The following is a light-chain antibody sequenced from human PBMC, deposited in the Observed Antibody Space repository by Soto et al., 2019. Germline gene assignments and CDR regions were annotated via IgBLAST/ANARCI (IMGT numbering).Light chain of an antibody. V-gene: IGLV2-14*01. CDR2: EVN. J-gene: IGLJ3*02. Sequence: QSALTQPASVSGSPGQSIAISCTGTSRDIGSYNYVSWYRHHPGKAPQYIIYEVNKRPSGVSDRLSGAKSGNTASLTISGLQAEYEADYYCCSFTRRGTCVFGGGTKVTAL. CDR1: SRDIGSYNY. CDR3: CSFTRRGTCV.